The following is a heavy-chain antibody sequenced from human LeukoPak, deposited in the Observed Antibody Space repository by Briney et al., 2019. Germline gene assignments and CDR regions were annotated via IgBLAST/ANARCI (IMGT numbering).Heavy chain of an antibody. Sequence: GGSLRLSCAASGFTFSSFGMHWVRQAPGKGLEWVAVISYDGSNKYYADSVKGRFTISRDNSKNTLYLQMNGLRAEDTAVYYCAKDIGQLWYFYYYYYGMDVWGKGTTVTVSS. V-gene: IGHV3-30*18. CDR3: AKDIGQLWYFYYYYYGMDV. CDR1: GFTFSSFG. D-gene: IGHD5-18*01. J-gene: IGHJ6*04. CDR2: ISYDGSNK.